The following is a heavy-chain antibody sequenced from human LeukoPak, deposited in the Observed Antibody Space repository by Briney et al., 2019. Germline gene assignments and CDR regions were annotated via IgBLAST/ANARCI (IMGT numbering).Heavy chain of an antibody. CDR1: GFTFSDFY. Sequence: QTGGSLRLSCAASGFTFSDFYMSWVRQAPGKGLEWVANIDKDGSEEKYVDSVKGRFTISRDNAKNSLYLQMSSLRADDTAVYYCARWPHCQDFWGRGTRVTVSS. CDR3: ARWPHCQDF. J-gene: IGHJ4*02. V-gene: IGHV3-7*03. CDR2: IDKDGSEE.